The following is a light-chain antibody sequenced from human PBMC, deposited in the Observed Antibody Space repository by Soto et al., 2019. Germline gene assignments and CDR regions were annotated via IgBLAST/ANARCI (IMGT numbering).Light chain of an antibody. J-gene: IGLJ1*01. CDR3: SSYAGSNNNYV. V-gene: IGLV2-8*01. CDR2: EVS. Sequence: QSALTQPPSASGSTGQSVTISCTGASSDVGGYNYVSWYQQHPGKAPKLMIYEVSKRPSGVPDRFSGSKSGNTASLTVSGLQAEDEAYYYCSSYAGSNNNYVFGTGTKVTV. CDR1: SSDVGGYNY.